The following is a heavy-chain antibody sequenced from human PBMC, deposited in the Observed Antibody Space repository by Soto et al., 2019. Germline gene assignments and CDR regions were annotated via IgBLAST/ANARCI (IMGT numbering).Heavy chain of an antibody. CDR1: GGSISSYY. D-gene: IGHD3-22*01. CDR3: ARSSGSYFDY. V-gene: IGHV4-59*08. J-gene: IGHJ4*02. CDR2: IFESGST. Sequence: SETLSLTCTVSGGSISSYYWSWIRQSPGKGLEWIGYIFESGSTNYSPSLKSRVTISVDTSKNQFSLKVNSVTAADTAVYYCARSSGSYFDYWGQGTLVTVSS.